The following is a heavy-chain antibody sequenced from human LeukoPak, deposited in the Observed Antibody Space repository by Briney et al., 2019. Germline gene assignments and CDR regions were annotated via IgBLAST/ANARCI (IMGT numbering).Heavy chain of an antibody. V-gene: IGHV4-30-4*08. Sequence: SETLSLTCTVSGGSISSGDYYWSWIRQPPGKGLEWIGYLYYSGSTYYNPSLKSRVTISVDTSKNQFSLKLSSVTAADTAVYYCARVSREETAMVKYFDYWRQGTLVTVSS. D-gene: IGHD5-18*01. J-gene: IGHJ4*02. CDR3: ARVSREETAMVKYFDY. CDR1: GGSISSGDYY. CDR2: LYYSGST.